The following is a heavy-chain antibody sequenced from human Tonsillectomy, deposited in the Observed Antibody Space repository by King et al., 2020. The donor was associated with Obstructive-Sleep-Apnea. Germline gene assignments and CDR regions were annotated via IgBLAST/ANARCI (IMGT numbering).Heavy chain of an antibody. V-gene: IGHV3-9*01. Sequence: VQLVESGGGLVQPGRSLRLSCAASGFTFDDYAMHWVRQAPGKGLEWVSGISWNSGSIGYADSVKGRFTISRDNAKNSLYLQMNSLRAEDTALYYCAKDRDGSGSYYKGVIDYWGQGTLVTVSS. CDR1: GFTFDDYA. CDR2: ISWNSGSI. J-gene: IGHJ4*02. CDR3: AKDRDGSGSYYKGVIDY. D-gene: IGHD3-10*01.